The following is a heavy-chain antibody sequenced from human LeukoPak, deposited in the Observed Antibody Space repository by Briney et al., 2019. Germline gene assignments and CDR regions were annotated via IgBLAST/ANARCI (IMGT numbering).Heavy chain of an antibody. CDR2: ISPNSGAT. CDR3: ARVRRSPSYDILTGYPGGTYDI. CDR1: GYTFTDLY. V-gene: IGHV1-2*02. J-gene: IGHJ3*02. Sequence: ASVKVSCKASGYTFTDLYMHWVRQAPGQGLEWMGWISPNSGATDYARKFQGRVTMTRDTSISTAYMELSGLRSDDTAVYYCARVRRSPSYDILTGYPGGTYDIWGQGTMVTASS. D-gene: IGHD3-9*01.